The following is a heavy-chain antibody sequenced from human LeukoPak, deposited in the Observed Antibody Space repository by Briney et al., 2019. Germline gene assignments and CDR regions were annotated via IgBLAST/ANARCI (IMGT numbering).Heavy chain of an antibody. J-gene: IGHJ5*02. CDR1: GGTFSSYT. CDR2: IIPILGIA. CDR3: ARGGAIVVVPAAELRFDP. D-gene: IGHD2-2*01. Sequence: GSSVKVFCKASGGTFSSYTINWVRQAPGQGLEWMGRIIPILGIANYAQKFQGRVTITGDKSTRTAYMELSSLRSEDTAVYYCARGGAIVVVPAAELRFDPWGQGTLVTVSS. V-gene: IGHV1-69*02.